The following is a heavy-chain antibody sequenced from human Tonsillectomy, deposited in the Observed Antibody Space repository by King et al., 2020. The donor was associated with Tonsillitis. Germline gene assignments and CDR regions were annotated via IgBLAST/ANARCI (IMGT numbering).Heavy chain of an antibody. Sequence: VQLVESGGGVVQPGRSLRLSCAASGFTFSSYGMHWVRQAPGKGLEWVAVIWYDGRNEYYAGSVKGRFTISRDNSKNTLYLQMNSLRAEDTAVYYCARDGVSYYYFDYWGQGTLVTVSS. CDR1: GFTFSSYG. V-gene: IGHV3-33*08. CDR3: ARDGVSYYYFDY. J-gene: IGHJ4*02. CDR2: IWYDGRNE. D-gene: IGHD1-26*01.